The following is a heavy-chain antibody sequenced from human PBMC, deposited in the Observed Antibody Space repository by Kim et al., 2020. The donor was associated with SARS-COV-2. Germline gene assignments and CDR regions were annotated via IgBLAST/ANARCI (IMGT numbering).Heavy chain of an antibody. CDR2: SGST. J-gene: IGHJ6*02. V-gene: IGHV4-59*01. Sequence: SGSTNYNPSLNSRVTISVDTSKKQFSLKLSSMTAADTAIYYCARVFRGMDVWGQGTTVIVSS. CDR3: ARVFRGMDV.